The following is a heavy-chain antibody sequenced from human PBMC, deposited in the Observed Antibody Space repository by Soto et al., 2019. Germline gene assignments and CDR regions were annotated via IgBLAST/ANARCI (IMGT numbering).Heavy chain of an antibody. J-gene: IGHJ4*02. Sequence: QVQLVQSGAEVKKPGSSVKVSCKASGDTFSFYTLNWIRQAPGQGFEWVGRVNPILAMSSSAHKFQGRVSMFADKSTGTAYMELRSRGSDDTAGYYCAASYGSGSSPFDSWGQGTLVTVSS. CDR1: GDTFSFYT. CDR2: VNPILAMS. CDR3: AASYGSGSSPFDS. V-gene: IGHV1-69*02. D-gene: IGHD3-10*01.